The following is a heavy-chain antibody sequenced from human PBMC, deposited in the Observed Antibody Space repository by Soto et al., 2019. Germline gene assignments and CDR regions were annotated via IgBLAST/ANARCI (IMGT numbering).Heavy chain of an antibody. CDR2: VFYGGRT. Sequence: QLQLQESGPGLVKPSETLSLTCTVSGDSISSSSKYWGWIRQPPGKGPEWIGSVFYGGRTYYNPSLRGRVTISVDTSMNHFALRLGSVTAADTAVYYCVRHDGSVTLNRFDPWGQGTLVSVSS. CDR3: VRHDGSVTLNRFDP. D-gene: IGHD4-17*01. V-gene: IGHV4-39*01. J-gene: IGHJ5*02. CDR1: GDSISSSSKY.